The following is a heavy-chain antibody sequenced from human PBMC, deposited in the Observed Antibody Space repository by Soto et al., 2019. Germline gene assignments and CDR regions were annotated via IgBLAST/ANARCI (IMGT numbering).Heavy chain of an antibody. Sequence: QVQLQESGPGLVKPSQTLSLICTVSGGSINSGGYYWSWIRQHPGQGLEWIGYIYYSGSTYYNPFRRSRVTNTAGASENQFSLKLSSVISADMAVYFCERAYRQSGDSSSWVVDSWGQGTLVNVSS. CDR1: GGSINSGGYY. CDR3: ERAYRQSGDSSSWVVDS. V-gene: IGHV4-31*03. J-gene: IGHJ4*02. D-gene: IGHD6-13*01. CDR2: IYYSGST.